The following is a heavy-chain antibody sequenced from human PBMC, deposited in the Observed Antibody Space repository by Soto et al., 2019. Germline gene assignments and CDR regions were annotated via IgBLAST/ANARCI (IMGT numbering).Heavy chain of an antibody. CDR1: DFSIISGHY. Sequence: SETLSLTCAVSDFSIISGHYLVLVRHPPGEGLEWIGSIYHSGTTYNNPSLKSRVTMSVDKSKNQFSLKLSSVTAADTAVYYCARWRNDCSTTSCYHFDYWGQGTLVTVSS. CDR2: IYHSGTT. CDR3: ARWRNDCSTTSCYHFDY. V-gene: IGHV4-38-2*01. J-gene: IGHJ4*02. D-gene: IGHD2-2*01.